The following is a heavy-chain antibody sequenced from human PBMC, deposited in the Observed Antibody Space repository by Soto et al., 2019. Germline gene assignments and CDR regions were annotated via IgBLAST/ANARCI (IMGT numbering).Heavy chain of an antibody. CDR1: GFTFSSYA. J-gene: IGHJ4*02. CDR2: ISGSGGST. Sequence: GGSLRLSCAASGFTFSSYAMSWVRQAPGKGPEWVSAISGSGGSTYYADSVKGRFTISRDNSKNTLYLQMNSLRAEDTAVYYCAKDPYYGGNSVVPYDYWGQGTLVTVSS. CDR3: AKDPYYGGNSVVPYDY. V-gene: IGHV3-23*01. D-gene: IGHD4-17*01.